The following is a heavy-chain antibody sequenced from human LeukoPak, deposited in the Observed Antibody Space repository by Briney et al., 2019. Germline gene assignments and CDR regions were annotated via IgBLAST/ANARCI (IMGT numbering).Heavy chain of an antibody. J-gene: IGHJ3*02. CDR1: GGTFSSYA. D-gene: IGHD3-10*01. V-gene: IGHV1-69*05. CDR2: IIPIFGTA. Sequence: SVKVSCKASGGTFSSYAISWVRQAPGQGLEWMGRIIPIFGTANYAQKFQGRVTITTDESTSTAYMELSSLRSDDTAVYYCARPGPGAFDIWGQGTMVTVSS. CDR3: ARPGPGAFDI.